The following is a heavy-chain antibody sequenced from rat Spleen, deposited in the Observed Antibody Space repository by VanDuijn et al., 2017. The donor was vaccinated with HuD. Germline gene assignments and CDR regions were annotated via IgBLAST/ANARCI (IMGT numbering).Heavy chain of an antibody. Sequence: EVQLVETGGGLVQPGRSLKLSCVASGFTFSSYWMYWVRQAPGKGLEWVSSISTHGGNTYYPDSVKGRFTISRDNAENTVYLQMNSLRSEDTATYYCAGGYTDYWGQGVMVTVSS. CDR1: GFTFSSYW. J-gene: IGHJ2*01. CDR3: AGGYTDY. V-gene: IGHV5-58*01. D-gene: IGHD1-11*01. CDR2: ISTHGGNT.